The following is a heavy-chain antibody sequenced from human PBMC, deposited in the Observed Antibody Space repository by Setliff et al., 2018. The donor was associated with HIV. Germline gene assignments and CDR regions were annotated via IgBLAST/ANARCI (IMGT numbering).Heavy chain of an antibody. D-gene: IGHD1-1*01. Sequence: ASVKVSCKASGYTFTGYAMHWVRQAPGQRLEWMGWINAGNGNTIYSQKFQGRVTITRDTSASTAYMELSSLRSEDTAVYYCARGRPTGYFDCWGQGTLVTVSS. V-gene: IGHV1-3*01. J-gene: IGHJ4*02. CDR1: GYTFTGYA. CDR3: ARGRPTGYFDC. CDR2: INAGNGNT.